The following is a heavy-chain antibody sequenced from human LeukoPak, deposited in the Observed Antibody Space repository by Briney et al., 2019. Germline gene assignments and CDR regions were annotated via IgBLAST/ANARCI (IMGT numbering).Heavy chain of an antibody. V-gene: IGHV5-51*01. J-gene: IGHJ6*02. D-gene: IGHD2-2*01. Sequence: GESLKISCKGSGYSFTSYWIGWVRQMPGKGLEWMGIIYPGDSDTRYSPSFQGQVTISADKSISTAYLQWSSLKASDTAMYYCARHEGYCSSTSCYYYHYGMDVWGQGTTVTVSS. CDR1: GYSFTSYW. CDR3: ARHEGYCSSTSCYYYHYGMDV. CDR2: IYPGDSDT.